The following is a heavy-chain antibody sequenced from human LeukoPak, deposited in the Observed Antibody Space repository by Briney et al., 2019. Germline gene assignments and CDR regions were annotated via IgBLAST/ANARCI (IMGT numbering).Heavy chain of an antibody. CDR2: INPNSGGT. V-gene: IGHV1-2*02. D-gene: IGHD5-24*01. CDR1: GYTFTGYY. Sequence: ASVKVSWKASGYTFTGYYMHWVRQAPGQGLEWMGWINPNSGGTNYAQKFQGRVTMTRDTSTSTVYMELSSLRSEDTAIYYCARIRDGYNDAYDLWGQGTVVTVPS. J-gene: IGHJ3*01. CDR3: ARIRDGYNDAYDL.